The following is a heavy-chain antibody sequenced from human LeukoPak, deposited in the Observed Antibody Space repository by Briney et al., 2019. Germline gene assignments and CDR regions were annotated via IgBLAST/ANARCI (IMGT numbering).Heavy chain of an antibody. CDR1: GASISSSSYY. J-gene: IGHJ5*02. D-gene: IGHD1-7*01. CDR3: ARRPNWNYSNWFDP. V-gene: IGHV4-39*01. CDR2: VYYSEST. Sequence: SETLSLTCTVSGASISSSSYYWGWIRQPPGKGLEWIGNVYYSESTYYNPSLKSRVTMSIDTSRNQFSLKLRSVTAADTAVYYCARRPNWNYSNWFDPWGQGTLVTVSS.